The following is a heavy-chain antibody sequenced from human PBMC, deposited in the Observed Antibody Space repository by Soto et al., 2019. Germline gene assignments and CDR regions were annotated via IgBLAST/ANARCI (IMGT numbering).Heavy chain of an antibody. Sequence: PSETLSLTCGVYGGSFSGYYWSWIRQPPGKGLEWIGEINHSGSTNYNPSLKSRVTISVDTSKNQFSLKLSSVTAADTAVYYCARGIQLWFRDYYYYMDVWGKGTTVTVSS. CDR1: GGSFSGYY. CDR2: INHSGST. V-gene: IGHV4-34*01. J-gene: IGHJ6*03. CDR3: ARGIQLWFRDYYYYMDV. D-gene: IGHD5-18*01.